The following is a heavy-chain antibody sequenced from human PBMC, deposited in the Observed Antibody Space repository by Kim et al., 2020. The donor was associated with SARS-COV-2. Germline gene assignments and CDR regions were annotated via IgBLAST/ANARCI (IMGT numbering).Heavy chain of an antibody. Sequence: GGSLRLSCAASGFTFSSYAMSWVRQAPGKGLEWVSVIYSGGSSTYYADSVKGRFTISRDNSKNTLYLQMNSLRAEDTAVYYCAKVDDESDAFDIWGQGTMVTVSS. CDR3: AKVDDESDAFDI. V-gene: IGHV3-23*03. J-gene: IGHJ3*02. D-gene: IGHD1-1*01. CDR1: GFTFSSYA. CDR2: IYSGGSST.